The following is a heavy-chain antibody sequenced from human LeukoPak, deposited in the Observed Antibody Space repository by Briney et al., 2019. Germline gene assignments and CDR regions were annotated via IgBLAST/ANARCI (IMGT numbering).Heavy chain of an antibody. CDR3: ARGARGDTPYNWFDP. Sequence: SEALSLTCAVHGGSFSGYYWSWIRQPPGKGLEWVGEINQSGETNYNPSLMSRVTISEDMSKNQFSLMLTSVTAAETAVYYCARGARGDTPYNWFDPWGQGTLVTVSS. V-gene: IGHV4-34*01. J-gene: IGHJ5*02. CDR1: GGSFSGYY. CDR2: INQSGET. D-gene: IGHD2-21*02.